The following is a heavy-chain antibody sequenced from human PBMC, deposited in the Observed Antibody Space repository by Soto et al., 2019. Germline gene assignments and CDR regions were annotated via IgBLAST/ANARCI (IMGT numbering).Heavy chain of an antibody. Sequence: GGALRLSCAASGFTFSSYGMHWVRQAPGKGLEWVAVISYDGSNKYYADSVKGRFTISRDNSKNTLYLQMNSLRAEDTAVYYCEKERESMCLYWGQGTLVTVSS. J-gene: IGHJ4*02. V-gene: IGHV3-30*18. CDR1: GFTFSSYG. D-gene: IGHD6-6*01. CDR2: ISYDGSNK. CDR3: EKERESMCLY.